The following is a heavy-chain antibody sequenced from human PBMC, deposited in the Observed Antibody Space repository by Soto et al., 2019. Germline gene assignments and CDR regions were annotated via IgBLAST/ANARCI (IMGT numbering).Heavy chain of an antibody. J-gene: IGHJ4*02. V-gene: IGHV3-23*01. D-gene: IGHD4-17*01. Sequence: GGALRLSCAASGFTFTSYAMRWVRQAPGKGLEWVSAISGTGGSTYYADSVKGRFTISRDNSKNTLYLQMNSLRAEDAAVFYCAKAPFSGKPTVFDYWGQGTLVTVSS. CDR2: ISGTGGST. CDR3: AKAPFSGKPTVFDY. CDR1: GFTFTSYA.